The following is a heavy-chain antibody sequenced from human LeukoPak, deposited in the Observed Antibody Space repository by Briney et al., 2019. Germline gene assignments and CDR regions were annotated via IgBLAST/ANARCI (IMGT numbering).Heavy chain of an antibody. J-gene: IGHJ6*03. V-gene: IGHV4-59*01. D-gene: IGHD1-1*01. Sequence: SETLSLTCTVSGGSISSYYWTWIRQPPGKGLEWIGYVDHTGSTNFNPSLNGRVSISRDTTNNLFSLRLRSVTAADTAVYFCARGRVSSSTWYSTYYYYFYMDVWGKGTTVTVSS. CDR3: ARGRVSSSTWYSTYYYYFYMDV. CDR2: VDHTGST. CDR1: GGSISSYY.